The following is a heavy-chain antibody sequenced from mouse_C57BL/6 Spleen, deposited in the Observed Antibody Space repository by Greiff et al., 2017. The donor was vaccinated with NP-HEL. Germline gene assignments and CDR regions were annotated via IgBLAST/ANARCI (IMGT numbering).Heavy chain of an antibody. J-gene: IGHJ2*01. Sequence: VQLQQSGAELVRPGASVKLSCTASGFNIKDDYMHWVKQRPEQGLEWIGWIDPENGDTEYASKFQGKATITADTSSNTAYLQLSSLTSEDTAVYYCTTITTVVVRGDYWGQGTTLTVSS. D-gene: IGHD1-1*01. CDR2: IDPENGDT. CDR1: GFNIKDDY. CDR3: TTITTVVVRGDY. V-gene: IGHV14-4*01.